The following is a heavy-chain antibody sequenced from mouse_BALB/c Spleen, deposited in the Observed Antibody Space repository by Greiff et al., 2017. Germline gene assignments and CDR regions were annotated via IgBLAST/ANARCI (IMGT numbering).Heavy chain of an antibody. V-gene: IGHV3-6*02. J-gene: IGHJ2*01. CDR3: ARGIHYYGHFDY. D-gene: IGHD1-2*01. CDR2: ISYDGSN. Sequence: EVKLQESGPGLVKPSQSLSLTCSVTGYSITSGYYWNWIRQFPGNKLEWMGYISYDGSNNYNPSLKNRISITRDTSKNQFFLKLNSVTTEDTATYYCARGIHYYGHFDYWGQGTTLTVSS. CDR1: GYSITSGYY.